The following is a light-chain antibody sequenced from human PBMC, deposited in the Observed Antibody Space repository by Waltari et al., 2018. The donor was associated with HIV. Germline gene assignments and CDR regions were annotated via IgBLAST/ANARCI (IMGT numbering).Light chain of an antibody. Sequence: QSALTQPPSASGSPGQSVTFSCTGTSRDVGAYNFVSWYQQHPGKAPKLIIYGVNQRPSGVPDRCSGSKSGNTASLTVSGLQADDEADYYCSSYAGPNHLLFGGGTKLTVL. CDR3: SSYAGPNHLL. J-gene: IGLJ2*01. CDR1: SRDVGAYNF. V-gene: IGLV2-8*01. CDR2: GVN.